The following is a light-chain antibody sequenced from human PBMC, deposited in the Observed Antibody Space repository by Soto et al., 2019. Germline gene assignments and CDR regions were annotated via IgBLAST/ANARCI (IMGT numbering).Light chain of an antibody. CDR1: QGVSSW. CDR3: QQTHNFPLT. CDR2: ATS. J-gene: IGKJ3*01. Sequence: DIQMTQSPSSVSASVGDRVTITCRASQGVSSWLAWYQQKPGKAPNLLIYATSNLQSGVPSRFSGSGSGTDFTLTISSLHPEDFETYYCQQTHNFPLTFGRGTKVDIX. V-gene: IGKV1-12*01.